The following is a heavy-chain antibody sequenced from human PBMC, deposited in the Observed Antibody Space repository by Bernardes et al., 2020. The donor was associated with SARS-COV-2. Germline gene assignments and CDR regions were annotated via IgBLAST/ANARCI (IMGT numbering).Heavy chain of an antibody. CDR3: ARGPNPIAAAGNWYFDL. CDR1: GFTFDDYG. CDR2: INWNGGST. V-gene: IGHV3-20*01. Sequence: GGSLRLSCAASGFTFDDYGMSWVRQAPGKGLEWVSGINWNGGSTGYADSVKGRFTISRDNAKNSLYLQMNSLRAEDTALYHCARGPNPIAAAGNWYFDLWGRGTLVTVSS. J-gene: IGHJ2*01. D-gene: IGHD6-13*01.